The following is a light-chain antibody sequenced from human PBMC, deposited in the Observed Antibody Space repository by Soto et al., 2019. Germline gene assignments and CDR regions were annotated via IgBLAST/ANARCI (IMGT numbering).Light chain of an antibody. CDR2: GVS. J-gene: IGKJ2*01. CDR3: QQYSISYT. Sequence: EIELTQSPGTLSLSPGERATLSCRASQSVSISQLAWYQQKTGQAPRLLIYGVSSRATGIPDRFSGSGSGTDFTLTISRLETEDFAVYYCQQYSISYTFGQGTKLEIK. CDR1: QSVSISQ. V-gene: IGKV3-20*01.